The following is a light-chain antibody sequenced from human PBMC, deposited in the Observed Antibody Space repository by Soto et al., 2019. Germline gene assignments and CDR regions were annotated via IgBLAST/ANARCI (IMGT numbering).Light chain of an antibody. V-gene: IGLV3-25*03. CDR3: QSADSTGTVV. CDR1: TLPNQY. CDR2: KDS. J-gene: IGLJ2*01. Sequence: SYELTQSPSVSVSPGQTARITCSGDTLPNQYAYWYQQKPGQAPVLMIYKDSERPSGIPERFSGSSSGTTVALTISGVRAEDEADYYCQSADSTGTVVFGGGTQLTVL.